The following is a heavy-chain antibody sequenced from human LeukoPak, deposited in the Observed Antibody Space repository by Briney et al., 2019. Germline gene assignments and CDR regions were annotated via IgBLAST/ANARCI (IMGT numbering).Heavy chain of an antibody. CDR2: IYHSGGT. CDR3: AREYDESTTYYYYYMDV. J-gene: IGHJ6*03. CDR1: GYSISSGYY. V-gene: IGHV4-38-2*02. D-gene: IGHD2/OR15-2a*01. Sequence: PSETLSLTCTVSGYSISSGYYWGWIRQPPGKGLEWIGSIYHSGGTYYNPSLKSRVTISVDTSKNQFSLKLSSVTAADTAVYYCAREYDESTTYYYYYMDVWGKGTTVTVSS.